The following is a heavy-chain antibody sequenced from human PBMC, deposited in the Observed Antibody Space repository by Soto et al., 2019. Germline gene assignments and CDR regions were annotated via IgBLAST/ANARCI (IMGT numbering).Heavy chain of an antibody. CDR1: GGSISSGDYY. D-gene: IGHD5-12*01. CDR2: IYYSGST. V-gene: IGHV4-30-4*01. Sequence: SETLSLTCTVSGGSISSGDYYWSWIRQPPGKGLEWIGYIYYSGSTYYNPSLKSRVTISVDTSKNQFSLKLSSVTAADTAVYYCARENHEWLRSNPKRYYYNGMDVWGQGTTVTVSS. CDR3: ARENHEWLRSNPKRYYYNGMDV. J-gene: IGHJ6*02.